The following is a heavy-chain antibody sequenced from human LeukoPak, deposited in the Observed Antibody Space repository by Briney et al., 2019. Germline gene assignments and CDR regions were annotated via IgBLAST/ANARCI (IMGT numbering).Heavy chain of an antibody. CDR1: GYTFTGFY. J-gene: IGHJ5*02. V-gene: IGHV1-2*02. D-gene: IGHD3-10*01. Sequence: ASVKVSCKASGYTFTGFYIHWVRQAPGQGLEWMGWINPNSGGTKYAQKFQGRVTMTRNTSISTAYMELSSLRSEDTAVYYCARGRSPLWFGELKPWGQGTLVTVSS. CDR3: ARGRSPLWFGELKP. CDR2: INPNSGGT.